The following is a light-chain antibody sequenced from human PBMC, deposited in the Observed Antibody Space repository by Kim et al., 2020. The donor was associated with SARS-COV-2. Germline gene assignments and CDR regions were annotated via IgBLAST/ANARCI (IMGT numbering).Light chain of an antibody. Sequence: DIHMTQSPALLSASVGDRVTITCRASQGISNYLAWFQQKPGKAPKSLIYGASTLQGGVPSRFAGSGSGTDFTLTISSLQPEDFAIYYCQQYNSHPITFGQGTRLEIK. J-gene: IGKJ5*01. CDR1: QGISNY. CDR2: GAS. CDR3: QQYNSHPIT. V-gene: IGKV1-16*01.